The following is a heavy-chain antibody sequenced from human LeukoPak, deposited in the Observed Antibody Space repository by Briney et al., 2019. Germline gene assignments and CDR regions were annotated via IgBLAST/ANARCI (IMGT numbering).Heavy chain of an antibody. V-gene: IGHV3-21*01. D-gene: IGHD3-22*01. Sequence: GGSLRLSCAASGFTFSSYNMNWVRQAPGKGLEWVASISSSSSYIYYADSVKGRFTISRDNAKNSLYLQMNSLRAEDTAVYYCASDYYDSSGYYWGQGTLVTVSS. CDR3: ASDYYDSSGYY. CDR2: ISSSSSYI. CDR1: GFTFSSYN. J-gene: IGHJ4*02.